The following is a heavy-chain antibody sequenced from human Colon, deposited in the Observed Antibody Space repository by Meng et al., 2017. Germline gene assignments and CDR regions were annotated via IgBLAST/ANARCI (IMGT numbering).Heavy chain of an antibody. V-gene: IGHV1-8*01. Sequence: QVQLVQPGAAVKKPGVSVRVSCKASGYTFTALDINWVRQATGQGLEWMGWINPNSGETGYAQKFQGRFTMTRDTSISTFYMELSSLTSDDTAVYYCARGIWEGFDYWGQGALVTVSS. CDR2: INPNSGET. CDR3: ARGIWEGFDY. J-gene: IGHJ4*02. CDR1: GYTFTALD. D-gene: IGHD1-26*01.